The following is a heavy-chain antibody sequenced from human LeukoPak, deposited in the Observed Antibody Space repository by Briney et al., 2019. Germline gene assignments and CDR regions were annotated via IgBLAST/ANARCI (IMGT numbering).Heavy chain of an antibody. V-gene: IGHV4-39*07. CDR2: IYYSGST. D-gene: IGHD3-3*01. J-gene: IGHJ4*02. CDR3: ARGTRWSGYFPY. CDR1: GGSISSSSYY. Sequence: SETLSLTCTVSGGSISSSSYYWGWIRQPPGKGLEWIGSIYYSGSTYYNPSLKSRVTISVDTSKNQFSLKLSSVTAADTAVYYCARGTRWSGYFPYWGQGTLVTVSS.